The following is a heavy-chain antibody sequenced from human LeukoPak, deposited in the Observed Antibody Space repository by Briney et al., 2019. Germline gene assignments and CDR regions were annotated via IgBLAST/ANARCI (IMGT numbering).Heavy chain of an antibody. CDR3: ARVPTQSSLVSRYYFDY. D-gene: IGHD2-8*02. CDR2: INPNSGGT. CDR1: GYTFTGYY. V-gene: IGHV1-2*02. Sequence: GASVKVSCKASGYTFTGYYMHWVRQAPGQGLEWMGWINPNSGGTNYAQKFQGRVTMTRDTSISTAYMELSRLRSDDTAVYYCARVPTQSSLVSRYYFDYWGQGTLVTVSS. J-gene: IGHJ4*02.